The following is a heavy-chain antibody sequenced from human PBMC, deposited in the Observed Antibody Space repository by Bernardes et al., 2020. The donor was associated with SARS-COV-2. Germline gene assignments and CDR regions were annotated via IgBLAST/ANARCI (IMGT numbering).Heavy chain of an antibody. V-gene: IGHV3-33*01. CDR3: ARDQERGITIFGADYGMDV. Sequence: GGSLRLSCAASGFTFSSYGMHWVRQAPGKGLEWVAVIWYDGSNKYYADSVKGRFTISRDNSKNTLYLQMNSLGAEDTAVYYCARDQERGITIFGADYGMDVWGQGTTVTVPS. J-gene: IGHJ6*02. D-gene: IGHD3-3*01. CDR1: GFTFSSYG. CDR2: IWYDGSNK.